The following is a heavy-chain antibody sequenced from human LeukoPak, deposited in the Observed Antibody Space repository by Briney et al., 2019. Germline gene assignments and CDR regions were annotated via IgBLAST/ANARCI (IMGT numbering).Heavy chain of an antibody. D-gene: IGHD3-10*01. CDR1: GGTFSSYA. Sequence: SVKVSCKASGGTFSSYAISWVRQAPGQGLEWMGGIVPIFGTANYAQKFQGRVTITADESTSTAYMELSSLRSEDTAVYYCARGPSGYYYGSGAIPYYYMDVWGKGTTVTISS. V-gene: IGHV1-69*13. CDR3: ARGPSGYYYGSGAIPYYYMDV. CDR2: IVPIFGTA. J-gene: IGHJ6*03.